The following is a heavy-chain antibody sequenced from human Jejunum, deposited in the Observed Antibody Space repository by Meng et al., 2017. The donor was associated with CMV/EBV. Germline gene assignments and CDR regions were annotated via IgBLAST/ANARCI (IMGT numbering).Heavy chain of an antibody. CDR1: GDSVSSRGHY. Sequence: CTVSGDSVSSRGHYWSWIRQPAGRGLEWIGYADYSGANYTSSLESRVTISVDISKNQISLTMRSVTAADTAVYFCARDSLSGGSNFWGPGTLVTVSS. CDR3: ARDSLSGGSNF. D-gene: IGHD2-15*01. J-gene: IGHJ4*02. CDR2: ADYSGA. V-gene: IGHV4-61*08.